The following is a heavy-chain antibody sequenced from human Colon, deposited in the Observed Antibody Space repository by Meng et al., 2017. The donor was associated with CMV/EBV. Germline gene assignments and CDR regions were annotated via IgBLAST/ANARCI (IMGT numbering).Heavy chain of an antibody. J-gene: IGHJ4*02. CDR1: GFTFSSDV. CDR3: ARDRNWIFDY. D-gene: IGHD1-1*01. Sequence: GGSLRLSCTASGFTFSSDVMHWVRQAPGKGLVWVARISHDGTITTYVDSVKGRFTISRDNARNTLYLQMNSLRAEDTAVYYCARDRNWIFDYWGRGTLGTVSS. V-gene: IGHV3-74*03. CDR2: ISHDGTIT.